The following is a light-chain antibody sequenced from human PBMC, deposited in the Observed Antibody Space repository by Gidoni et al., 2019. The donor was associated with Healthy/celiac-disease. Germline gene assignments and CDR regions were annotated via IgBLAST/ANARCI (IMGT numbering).Light chain of an antibody. J-gene: IGKJ2*03. CDR3: QQSPVS. CDR1: QSVSGN. V-gene: IGKV3-15*01. CDR2: GAA. Sequence: EIVLTQSPATLSVSPGERATLSCRAGQSVSGNLAWYQQKPGQAPMLLIYGAATGATGIPAMFSGSASWTQFTITISSLHSEDFSVYYCQQSPVSFGQGTKLEIK.